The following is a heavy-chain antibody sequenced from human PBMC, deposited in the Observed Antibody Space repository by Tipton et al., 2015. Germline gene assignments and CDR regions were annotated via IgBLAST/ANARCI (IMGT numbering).Heavy chain of an antibody. Sequence: QLVQSGGGLIQPGGSLRLSCAASGFTVSGNYMSWVRQAPGKGLEWVSVIYSDGSTYYAASVKGRFTISRDNSKDSVYLQMDSLRADDTAVYYCASDPGGLQFNFWGQGTLVTVSS. CDR1: GFTVSGNY. V-gene: IGHV3-53*01. D-gene: IGHD4-11*01. J-gene: IGHJ4*02. CDR2: IYSDGST. CDR3: ASDPGGLQFNF.